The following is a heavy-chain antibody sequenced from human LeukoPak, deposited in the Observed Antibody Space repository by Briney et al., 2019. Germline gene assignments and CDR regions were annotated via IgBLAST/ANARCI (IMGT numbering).Heavy chain of an antibody. D-gene: IGHD6-13*01. CDR3: ATDRGVAAAGTAYYGMDV. CDR2: INPNSGGT. CDR1: GYTFTGYY. Sequence: ASVKVSFKASGYTFTGYYMHWVRQAPGQGLEWMGWINPNSGGTNYAQKFQGRVTMTEDTSTDTAYMELSSLRSEDTAVYYCATDRGVAAAGTAYYGMDVWGQGTTVTVSS. V-gene: IGHV1-2*02. J-gene: IGHJ6*02.